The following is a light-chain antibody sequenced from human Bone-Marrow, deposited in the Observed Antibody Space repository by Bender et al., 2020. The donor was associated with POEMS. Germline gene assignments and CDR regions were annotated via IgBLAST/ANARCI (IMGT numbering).Light chain of an antibody. CDR1: SSNIGAHA. CDR3: QSADSSGTHIV. J-gene: IGLJ2*01. Sequence: QSVLTQPPSASGTPGQRVTISCSGGSSNIGAHAVNWYQHLPGTAPKLLIYSSHRRPSEVPDRFSGSSSGTTVTLTISGVQAEDEADYYCQSADSSGTHIVFGGGTKLTVL. CDR2: SSH. V-gene: IGLV1-44*01.